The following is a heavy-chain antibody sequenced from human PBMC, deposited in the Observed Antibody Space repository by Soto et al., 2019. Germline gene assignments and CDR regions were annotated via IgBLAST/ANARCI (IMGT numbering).Heavy chain of an antibody. Sequence: GGSLRLSFAASGFTFDDYAMHWVRQAPGKGLEWVSAISWNSGSIDYADSVKGRFTISRDNSKNSLYLQMSSLRAEDTAVYYCHATAQRDGYNRGYYYYYGMYVWGQGTTVTVSS. J-gene: IGHJ6*02. CDR2: ISWNSGSI. D-gene: IGHD2-21*01. V-gene: IGHV3-9*01. CDR1: GFTFDDYA. CDR3: HATAQRDGYNRGYYYYYGMYV.